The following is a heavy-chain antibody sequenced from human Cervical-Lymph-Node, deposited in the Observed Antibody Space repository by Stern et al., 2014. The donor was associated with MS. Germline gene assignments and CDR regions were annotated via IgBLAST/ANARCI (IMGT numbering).Heavy chain of an antibody. CDR3: ARDYGDYAFDY. CDR1: GYSFTANW. J-gene: IGHJ4*02. V-gene: IGHV5-51*01. CDR2: IYPGDSDT. D-gene: IGHD4-17*01. Sequence: EVQLVESGAEVKKPGASLKISCKGSGYSFTANWIAWVRQMPGKGLEWMGIIYPGDSDTRSSPSFQGQVTISADKSISTAYLQWSSLKASDTAMYYCARDYGDYAFDYWGQGTLVTVSS.